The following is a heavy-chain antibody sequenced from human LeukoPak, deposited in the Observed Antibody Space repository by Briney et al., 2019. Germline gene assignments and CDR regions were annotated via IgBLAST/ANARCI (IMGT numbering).Heavy chain of an antibody. J-gene: IGHJ4*03. Sequence: PSETLSLTCAVYGGSFCTYYWSWIRQSPGKGLEWIAEINHRGDTNYNPSVKSRVTISVDTSKNQFSLKVRSLTAADTAFYYCARGHTLSETGYFDYWGQGTLVTVSS. CDR3: ARGHTLSETGYFDY. CDR2: INHRGDT. D-gene: IGHD1-1*01. V-gene: IGHV4-34*01. CDR1: GGSFCTYY.